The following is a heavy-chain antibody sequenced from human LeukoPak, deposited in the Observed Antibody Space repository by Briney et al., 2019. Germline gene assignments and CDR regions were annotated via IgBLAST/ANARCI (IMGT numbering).Heavy chain of an antibody. V-gene: IGHV3-48*01. CDR1: GFTFSSYI. J-gene: IGHJ4*02. Sequence: GGSLRLSCAASGFTFSSYIMNSGRQAPGKGLEWVSFISSTSNTIYYADSVKGRFTVSRDNAKNSLYLQMNSLRAEDTAVYYCARDQWLDYWGQGTLVTVSS. CDR3: ARDQWLDY. CDR2: ISSTSNTI. D-gene: IGHD6-19*01.